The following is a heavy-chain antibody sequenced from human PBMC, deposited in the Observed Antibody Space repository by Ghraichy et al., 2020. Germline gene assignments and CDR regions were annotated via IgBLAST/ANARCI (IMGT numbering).Heavy chain of an antibody. CDR1: GFTVSTNY. CDR3: ARGLGGDSDS. CDR2: IYSGGNT. D-gene: IGHD2-15*01. Sequence: GGSLRLSCAASGFTVSTNYMSWVRQAPGKGLEWVSIIYSGGNTYYADSVRGRFTISRDNSKNMVYFQMNSLRAEDTAVYYCARGLGGDSDSWGQGTLVTVSS. J-gene: IGHJ4*02. V-gene: IGHV3-53*01.